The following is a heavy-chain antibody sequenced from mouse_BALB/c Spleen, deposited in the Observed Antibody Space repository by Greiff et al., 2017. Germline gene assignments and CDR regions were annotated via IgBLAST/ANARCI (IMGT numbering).Heavy chain of an antibody. Sequence: QVQLQQSGAELAKPGASVKMSCKASGYTFTSYWMHWVKQRPGQGLEWIGYINPSTGYTKYNQKFKDKATLTADKSSSTAYMQLSSLTSEDSAVYYCARYYGQAWFAYWGQGTLVTVSA. CDR2: INPSTGYT. V-gene: IGHV1-7*01. CDR1: GYTFTSYW. D-gene: IGHD1-2*01. J-gene: IGHJ3*01. CDR3: ARYYGQAWFAY.